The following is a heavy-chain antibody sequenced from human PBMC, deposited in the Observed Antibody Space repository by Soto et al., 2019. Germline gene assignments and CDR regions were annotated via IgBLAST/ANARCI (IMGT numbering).Heavy chain of an antibody. V-gene: IGHV4-30-4*01. CDR2: IYYSGST. Sequence: SETLSLTCTVSCGSISSGDYYWSWIRQPPGKGLEWIGYIYYSGSTYYNPSLKSRVTISVDTSKNQFSLKLSSVTAADTAVYYCARALQYHNWFDPWGQGTLVTVSS. D-gene: IGHD4-4*01. J-gene: IGHJ5*02. CDR3: ARALQYHNWFDP. CDR1: CGSISSGDYY.